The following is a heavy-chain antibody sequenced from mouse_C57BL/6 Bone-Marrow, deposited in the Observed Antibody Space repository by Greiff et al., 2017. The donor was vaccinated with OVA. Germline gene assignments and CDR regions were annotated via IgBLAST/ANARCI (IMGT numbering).Heavy chain of an antibody. Sequence: VMLVESGAELARPGASVKLSCKASGYTFTSYGISWVKQRTGQGLEWIGEIYPRSGNTYYNEKFKGKATLTADKSSSTAYMELRSLTSEDSAVYFCARYYDPLYYFDYWGQGTTLTVSS. CDR3: ARYYDPLYYFDY. V-gene: IGHV1-81*01. CDR1: GYTFTSYG. J-gene: IGHJ2*01. CDR2: IYPRSGNT. D-gene: IGHD2-4*01.